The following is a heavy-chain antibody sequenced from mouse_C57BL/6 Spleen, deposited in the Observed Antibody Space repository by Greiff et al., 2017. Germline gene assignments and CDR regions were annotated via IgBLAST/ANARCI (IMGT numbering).Heavy chain of an antibody. Sequence: QVQLQQPGAELVKPGASVKMSCKASGYSFTSYWITWVKQRPGQGLEWIGDIYPGSGSTNYNEKFKSKATLTVDTSSSTAYMQLSSLTSEDSAVYYCARETTVVATNFDYWDQGTTLTVSS. J-gene: IGHJ2*01. V-gene: IGHV1-55*01. D-gene: IGHD1-1*01. CDR1: GYSFTSYW. CDR3: ARETTVVATNFDY. CDR2: IYPGSGST.